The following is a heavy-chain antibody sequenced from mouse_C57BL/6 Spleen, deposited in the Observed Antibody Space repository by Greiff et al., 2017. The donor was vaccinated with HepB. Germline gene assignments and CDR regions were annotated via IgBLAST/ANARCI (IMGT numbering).Heavy chain of an antibody. J-gene: IGHJ4*01. CDR1: GFNIKDDY. Sequence: EVQLQQSGAELVRPGASVKLSCTASGFNIKDDYMHWVKQRPEQGLEWIGWIDPENGDTEYASKFQGKATITADTSANTAYLQLSSLTSVDTAVYYCTTDYAMDYWGQGTSVTVSS. CDR3: TTDYAMDY. V-gene: IGHV14-4*01. CDR2: IDPENGDT.